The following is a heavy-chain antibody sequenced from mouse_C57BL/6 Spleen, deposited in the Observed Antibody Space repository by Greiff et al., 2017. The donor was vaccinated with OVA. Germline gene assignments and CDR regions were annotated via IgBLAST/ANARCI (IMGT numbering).Heavy chain of an antibody. V-gene: IGHV5-17*01. CDR3: ARRGKLYYGNYYFDY. J-gene: IGHJ2*01. Sequence: EVQGVESGGGLVKPGGSLKLSCAASGFTFSDYGMHWVRQAPEKGLEWVAYISSGSSTIYYAETVKGRFTISRDNAKNTLFLQMTSLRSEDTAMYYCARRGKLYYGNYYFDYWGQGTTLTVSS. CDR2: ISSGSSTI. CDR1: GFTFSDYG. D-gene: IGHD2-1*01.